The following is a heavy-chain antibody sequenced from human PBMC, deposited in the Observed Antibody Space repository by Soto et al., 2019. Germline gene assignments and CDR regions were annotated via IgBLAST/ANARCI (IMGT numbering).Heavy chain of an antibody. CDR1: GYTFSSYY. CDR3: ARTGHSGSYDY. V-gene: IGHV1-18*04. Sequence: GASVKVSCKASGYTFSSYYMNWVRQAPGQGLEWMGWMSANNGNTNYAQNFQGRVTMTTDTSTSTVSLDLSSLSSEDTAFYYCARTGHSGSYDYWGQGTLVTVSS. CDR2: MSANNGNT. J-gene: IGHJ4*02. D-gene: IGHD3-22*01.